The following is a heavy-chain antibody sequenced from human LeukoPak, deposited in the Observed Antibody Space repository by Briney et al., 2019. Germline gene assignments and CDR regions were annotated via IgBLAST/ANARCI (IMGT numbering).Heavy chain of an antibody. J-gene: IGHJ2*01. CDR2: INHSGST. Sequence: NPSETLSLTCAVYGGSFSGYYWSWIRQPPGKGLEWIGEINHSGSTNYNQSLKSRVTISVDTSKNQFSLKLSSVTAADTAVYYCARATVANWYFDLWGRGTLVTVSS. CDR1: GGSFSGYY. D-gene: IGHD4-17*01. V-gene: IGHV4-34*01. CDR3: ARATVANWYFDL.